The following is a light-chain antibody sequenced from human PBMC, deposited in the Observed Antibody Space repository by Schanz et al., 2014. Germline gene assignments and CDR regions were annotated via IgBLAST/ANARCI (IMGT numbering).Light chain of an antibody. CDR3: QHRGNWPPLT. J-gene: IGKJ4*01. CDR1: QSVNTN. CDR2: DAS. Sequence: EVVMTQSPATLSLSPGERATLSCRASQSVNTNLAWYQEKPGQAPRLLIYDASNRATGIPARFSGSGSGTDFTLTISSLEPEDFAVYYCQHRGNWPPLTFGGGTKVEIK. V-gene: IGKV3-11*01.